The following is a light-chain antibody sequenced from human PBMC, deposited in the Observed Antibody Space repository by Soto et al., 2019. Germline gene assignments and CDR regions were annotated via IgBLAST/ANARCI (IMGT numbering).Light chain of an antibody. V-gene: IGKV1-5*03. Sequence: DLEMTQSPSTLSASVGDRVTITCRATQSLNIWLAWYQQKPGKAPKLLISKASSLESGVPPRFSGSGSGTEFSLTISSLQPDDFATYYCQQYKAYSYTFGQGTKLEMK. J-gene: IGKJ2*01. CDR1: QSLNIW. CDR3: QQYKAYSYT. CDR2: KAS.